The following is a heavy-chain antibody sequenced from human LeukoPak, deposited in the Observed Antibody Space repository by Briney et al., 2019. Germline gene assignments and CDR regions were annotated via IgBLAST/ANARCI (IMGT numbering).Heavy chain of an antibody. CDR3: ARVSRGSGGWFDP. CDR1: GFTFSSYW. D-gene: IGHD3-10*01. Sequence: GGSLRLSCAASGFTFSSYWMSWVRQAPGKGLEWVSVIYSGGSTYYADSVKGRFTISRDNSKNTLYLQMNSLRAEDTAVYYCARVSRGSGGWFDPWGQGTLVTVSS. CDR2: IYSGGST. J-gene: IGHJ5*02. V-gene: IGHV3-53*01.